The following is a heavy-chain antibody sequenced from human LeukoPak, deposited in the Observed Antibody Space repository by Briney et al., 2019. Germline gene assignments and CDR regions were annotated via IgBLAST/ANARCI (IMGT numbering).Heavy chain of an antibody. CDR1: VLTFSNYA. D-gene: IGHD1-14*01. CDR2: ISYDGSNK. J-gene: IGHJ6*02. V-gene: IGHV3-30-3*01. Sequence: PGRSLRLSCAASVLTFSNYAMYGVRQAPCKGLAWVAVISYDGSNKYYADSVKGRFTISRDNSKNTLYLQMNSLRPEDTAVYYCARDSRISRNAYYGMDVWGQGTTVTVSS. CDR3: ARDSRISRNAYYGMDV.